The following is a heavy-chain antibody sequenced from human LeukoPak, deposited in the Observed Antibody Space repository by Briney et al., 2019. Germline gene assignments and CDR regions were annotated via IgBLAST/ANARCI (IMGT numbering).Heavy chain of an antibody. CDR3: ARELNDPNYDFWSGYSNPVDYYYYMDV. Sequence: SETLPLTCTVSGGSINSSSYYWGWIRQPPGKGRGSIGSIDYSGSTYYNPSLKSRVTISVDTSKNQFSLKLSSVTAADTAVYYSARELNDPNYDFWSGYSNPVDYYYYMDVWGKGTTVTVSS. D-gene: IGHD3-3*01. CDR2: IDYSGST. V-gene: IGHV4-39*07. J-gene: IGHJ6*03. CDR1: GGSINSSSYY.